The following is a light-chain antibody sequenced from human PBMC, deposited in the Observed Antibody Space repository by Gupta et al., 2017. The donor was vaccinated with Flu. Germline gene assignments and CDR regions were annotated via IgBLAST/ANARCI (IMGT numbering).Light chain of an antibody. J-gene: IGLJ3*02. CDR3: QSYDSTIRV. CDR2: ENY. V-gene: IGLV6-57*01. Sequence: NFMLPQPHSVSESPGKTVTISCTRSSGSIASNYVQWYQQRPGSSPINVIYENYQRPSGVPDRFSGSIDSSSNSASLTISGLKSEDEADYYCQSYDSTIRVFGGGTKLTVL. CDR1: SGSIASNY.